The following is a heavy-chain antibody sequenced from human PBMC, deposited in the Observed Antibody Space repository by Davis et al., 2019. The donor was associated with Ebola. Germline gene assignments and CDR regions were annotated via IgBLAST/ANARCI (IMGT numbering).Heavy chain of an antibody. CDR3: ARQHAGATRD. D-gene: IGHD7-27*01. Sequence: MPSETLSLTCTVSGGSISSSSYYWGWIRQPPGKGLEWIGSIYYSGSTYYNPSLKSRVTISVDTSKNQFSLKLSSVTAADTAVYYCARQHAGATRDWGQGTLVTVSS. V-gene: IGHV4-39*01. CDR1: GGSISSSSYY. J-gene: IGHJ4*02. CDR2: IYYSGST.